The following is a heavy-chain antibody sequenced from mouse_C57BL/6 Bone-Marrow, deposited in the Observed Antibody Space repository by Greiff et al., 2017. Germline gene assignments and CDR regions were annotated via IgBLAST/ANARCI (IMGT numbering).Heavy chain of an antibody. CDR2: IDPSDSYT. Sequence: VQLQQPGAELVKPGASVKLSCKASGYTFTSYWMQWVQQRPGQGLEWIGEIDPSDSYTNYNHKFKGKATLTVDTSSSTDYMQLSSLTSEDAAVYYCARRVIYYGNPYALDYWGQGTSVTVSA. CDR1: GYTFTSYW. CDR3: ARRVIYYGNPYALDY. V-gene: IGHV1-50*01. D-gene: IGHD2-1*01. J-gene: IGHJ4*01.